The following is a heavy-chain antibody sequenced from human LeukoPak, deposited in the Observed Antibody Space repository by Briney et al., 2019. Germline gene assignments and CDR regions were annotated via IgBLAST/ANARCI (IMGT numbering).Heavy chain of an antibody. D-gene: IGHD4-17*01. V-gene: IGHV1-69*13. Sequence: SVKVSCKASGGTFSSYAISWVRQAPRHGLEWMGGIIPIFGTANYAQKFQGRVTITADESTSTAYMELSSLRSEDTAVYYCARGGGPTVTDAFDIWGQGTMVTVSS. CDR3: ARGGGPTVTDAFDI. CDR2: IIPIFGTA. J-gene: IGHJ3*02. CDR1: GGTFSSYA.